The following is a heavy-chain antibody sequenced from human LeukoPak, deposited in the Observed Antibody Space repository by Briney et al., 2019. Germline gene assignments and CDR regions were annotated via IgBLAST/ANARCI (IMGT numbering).Heavy chain of an antibody. D-gene: IGHD6-13*01. J-gene: IGHJ4*02. CDR1: GGSISSYY. CDR3: ARGQPQGYYFDY. CDR2: IYYSGST. V-gene: IGHV4-59*08. Sequence: PSETLSLTCTVSGGSISSYYWSWIRQPPGKGLEWIGYIYYSGSTNYNPSLKSRVTISVDTSKNQFSLKLSSVTAADTAVYYCARGQPQGYYFDYWGQGTLVTVSS.